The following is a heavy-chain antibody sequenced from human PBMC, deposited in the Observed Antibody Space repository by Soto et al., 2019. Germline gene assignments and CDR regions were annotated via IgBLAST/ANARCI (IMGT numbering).Heavy chain of an antibody. Sequence: QVQLVQSGAEVKKPGSSVKVSCKASGGTFSSYAISWVRQAPGQGLEWMGGIIPIFGTANYAQKFQGRVTITADESTSTGYMELSSLRSEDTAVYYCARVRIGTTSYYFDYWGQGTLVTVSS. D-gene: IGHD1-7*01. CDR3: ARVRIGTTSYYFDY. CDR2: IIPIFGTA. CDR1: GGTFSSYA. V-gene: IGHV1-69*12. J-gene: IGHJ4*02.